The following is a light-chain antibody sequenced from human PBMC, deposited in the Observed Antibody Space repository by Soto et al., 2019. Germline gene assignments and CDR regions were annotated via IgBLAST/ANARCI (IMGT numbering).Light chain of an antibody. V-gene: IGKV3-15*01. CDR2: DTS. CDR3: QPYNNWPLT. CDR1: QGIGDT. Sequence: EVVMRQGPAALSGSPGQGAILSWRASQGIGDTLAWYQHKPGQTPRLLIYDTSTRATGVPTRLSGSRSGAEFTLTINSLQSEDFAVYYCQPYNNWPLTFGGGTKVDIK. J-gene: IGKJ4*01.